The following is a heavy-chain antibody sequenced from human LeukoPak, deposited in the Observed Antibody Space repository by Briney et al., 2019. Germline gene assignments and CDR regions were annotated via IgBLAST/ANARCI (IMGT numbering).Heavy chain of an antibody. Sequence: SETLSLTCTVSGGSISSYYWSWIRQPPGKGLEWIGYIYYSGSTYYNPSLKSRVTISVDTSKNQFSLKLSSVTAADTAVYYCARAKSGYYRNSYFDYWGQGTLVTVSS. D-gene: IGHD3-22*01. CDR2: IYYSGST. V-gene: IGHV4-59*12. CDR3: ARAKSGYYRNSYFDY. J-gene: IGHJ4*02. CDR1: GGSISSYY.